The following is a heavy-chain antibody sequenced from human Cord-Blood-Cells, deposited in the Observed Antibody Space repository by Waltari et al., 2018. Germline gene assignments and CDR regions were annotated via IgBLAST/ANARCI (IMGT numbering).Heavy chain of an antibody. CDR3: ARDCSSTSCYDAFDI. D-gene: IGHD2-2*01. Sequence: GQGLEWMGGIIPIFGTANYAQKFQGRVTITADESTSTAYMELSSLRSEDTAVYYCARDCSSTSCYDAFDIWGQGTMVTVSS. V-gene: IGHV1-69*01. J-gene: IGHJ3*02. CDR2: IIPIFGTA.